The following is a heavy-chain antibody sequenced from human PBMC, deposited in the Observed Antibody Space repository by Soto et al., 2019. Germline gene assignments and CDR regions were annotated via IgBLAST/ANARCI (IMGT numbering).Heavy chain of an antibody. Sequence: PSETLSLTCTVSGGSISSYYWSWIRQPPGKGLEWIGYIYYSGSTNYNPSLKSRVTISVDTSKNQFSLKLSSVTAADTAVYYCARGYGAYSNADSYFDYWGQGTLVTVSS. CDR2: IYYSGST. D-gene: IGHD4-4*01. V-gene: IGHV4-59*01. CDR1: GGSISSYY. CDR3: ARGYGAYSNADSYFDY. J-gene: IGHJ4*02.